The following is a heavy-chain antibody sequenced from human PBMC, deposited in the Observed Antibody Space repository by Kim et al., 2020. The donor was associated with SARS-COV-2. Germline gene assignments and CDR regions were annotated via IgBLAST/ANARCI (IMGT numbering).Heavy chain of an antibody. D-gene: IGHD4-17*01. CDR3: TTDLHDYGDLDY. J-gene: IGHJ4*02. CDR1: GFTFSNAW. Sequence: GGSLRLSCAASGFTFSNAWMSWVRQAPGKGLEWVGRIKRKTDGGTTDYAAPVKGRFTISRDASKKTLYLQMNSLKTEDTAVYYCTTDLHDYGDLDYWGQGTLVTVSS. V-gene: IGHV3-15*01. CDR2: IKRKTDGGTT.